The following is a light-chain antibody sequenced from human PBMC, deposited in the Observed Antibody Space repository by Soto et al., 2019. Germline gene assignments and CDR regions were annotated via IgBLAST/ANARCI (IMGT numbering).Light chain of an antibody. CDR1: QDINNY. Sequence: GERVTITFQASQDINNYLSWYQQKPGKAPKILIYDASNLETGVPSRFSGSGSVTDFTFTISSLQPEDIATYFCQQYDSLPITFGQGTRLEIK. CDR3: QQYDSLPIT. J-gene: IGKJ5*01. CDR2: DAS. V-gene: IGKV1-33*01.